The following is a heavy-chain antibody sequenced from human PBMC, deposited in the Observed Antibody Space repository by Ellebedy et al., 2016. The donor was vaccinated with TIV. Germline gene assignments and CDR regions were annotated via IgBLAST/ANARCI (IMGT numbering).Heavy chain of an antibody. CDR3: ARGGPGSSSPHDY. D-gene: IGHD2-2*01. CDR2: ISSSSSTI. J-gene: IGHJ4*02. CDR1: GFTYSSYS. Sequence: GESLKISCAASGFTYSSYSMNWVRQAPGKGLEWVSYISSSSSTIYYADSVKGRFTISRANAKNSLYLQMNSLRVEDTAVYYCARGGPGSSSPHDYWGQGTLVTVSS. V-gene: IGHV3-48*01.